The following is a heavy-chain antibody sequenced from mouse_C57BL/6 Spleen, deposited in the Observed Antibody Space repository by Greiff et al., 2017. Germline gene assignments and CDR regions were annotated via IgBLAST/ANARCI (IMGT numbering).Heavy chain of an antibody. CDR1: GYTFTDYN. J-gene: IGHJ4*01. Sequence: VQLQQSGPELVKPGASVKIPCKASGYTFTDYNMDWVKQSHGKSLEWIGDINPNNGGTNYNQKFKGKATLTVDKSSSTAYMELRRLTSEDTAVYYCARWGVYYAMDYWGQGTSVTVSS. CDR3: ARWGVYYAMDY. CDR2: INPNNGGT. V-gene: IGHV1-18*01.